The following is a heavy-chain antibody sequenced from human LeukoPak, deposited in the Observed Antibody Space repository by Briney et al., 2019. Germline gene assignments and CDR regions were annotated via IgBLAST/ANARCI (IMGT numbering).Heavy chain of an antibody. Sequence: ASVKVSCNASGYTFTSYDINWVRQATGQGLEWMGWMNPNSGNTGYAQKFQGRVTITRNTSISTAYMELSSLRSEDTAVYYCARGLGYYGSGSYYRALGYWGQGTLVTVSS. D-gene: IGHD3-10*01. CDR2: MNPNSGNT. J-gene: IGHJ4*02. CDR3: ARGLGYYGSGSYYRALGY. V-gene: IGHV1-8*03. CDR1: GYTFTSYD.